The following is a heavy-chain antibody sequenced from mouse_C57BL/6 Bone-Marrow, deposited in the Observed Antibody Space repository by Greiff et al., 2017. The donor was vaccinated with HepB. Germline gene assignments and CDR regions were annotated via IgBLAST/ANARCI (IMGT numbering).Heavy chain of an antibody. CDR2: IYPGDGDT. CDR1: GYAFSSYW. J-gene: IGHJ2*01. D-gene: IGHD2-1*01. Sequence: QVQLKQSGAELVKPGASVKISCKASGYAFSSYWMNWVKQRPGKGLEWIGQIYPGDGDTNYNGKFKGKATLTADKSSSTAYMQLSSLTSEDSAVYFCARSTMVTRYFDYWGQGTTLTVSS. V-gene: IGHV1-80*01. CDR3: ARSTMVTRYFDY.